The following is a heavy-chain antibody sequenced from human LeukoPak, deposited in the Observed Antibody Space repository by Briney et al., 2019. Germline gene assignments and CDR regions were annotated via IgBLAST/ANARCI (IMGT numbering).Heavy chain of an antibody. CDR2: IYYSGST. CDR1: GGSISSYY. D-gene: IGHD3-22*01. V-gene: IGHV4-59*01. Sequence: SETLSLTCTVSGGSISSYYWSWIRQPPGKGLEWIGYIYYSGSTNYNPSLKSRVTISVDTSKNQFSLKLSSVTAADMAVYYCARDGDYYDSSGYYYPNWFDPWGQGTLVTVSS. CDR3: ARDGDYYDSSGYYYPNWFDP. J-gene: IGHJ5*02.